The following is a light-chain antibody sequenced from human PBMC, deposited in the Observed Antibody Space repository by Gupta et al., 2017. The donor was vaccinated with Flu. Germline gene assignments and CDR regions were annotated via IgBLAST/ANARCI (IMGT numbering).Light chain of an antibody. Sequence: GQKVRTTCQGDSLRRYYATWYQQKPAQAPVLVIYANNKRPSGIPDRFSASSSRDTASLRISGAQAEDDAAYYCNSRDSTGDPLFGGGTKLTVL. CDR1: SLRRYY. J-gene: IGLJ2*01. CDR3: NSRDSTGDPL. CDR2: ANN. V-gene: IGLV3-19*01.